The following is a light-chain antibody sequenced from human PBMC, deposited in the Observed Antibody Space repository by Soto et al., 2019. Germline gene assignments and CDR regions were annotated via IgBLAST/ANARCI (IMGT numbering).Light chain of an antibody. V-gene: IGLV1-40*01. Sequence: QSVLTQPPSVSGATGQRVTISCTGSSSNIGAGYDVHWYQQLPGTAPKLLIYGNSNRPSGVPDRFSGSKSGTSASLAITGLQAEDEADYYCQSYDSSLSGVVFGGGTKLTVI. CDR2: GNS. CDR1: SSNIGAGYD. J-gene: IGLJ2*01. CDR3: QSYDSSLSGVV.